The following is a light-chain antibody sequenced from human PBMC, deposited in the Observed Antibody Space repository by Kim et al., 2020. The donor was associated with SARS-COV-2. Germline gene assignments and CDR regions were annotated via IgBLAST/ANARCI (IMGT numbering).Light chain of an antibody. CDR3: LLYYGGTQSWV. CDR1: TGAVTSGYY. Sequence: GTVTLTCASSTGAVTSGYYPSWFQQKPGQAPRPLIYGTNNKHSWTPARFSASLLGGKAALTLSGVQPEDEAEYYCLLYYGGTQSWVFGGGTQLTVL. J-gene: IGLJ3*02. CDR2: GTN. V-gene: IGLV7-43*01.